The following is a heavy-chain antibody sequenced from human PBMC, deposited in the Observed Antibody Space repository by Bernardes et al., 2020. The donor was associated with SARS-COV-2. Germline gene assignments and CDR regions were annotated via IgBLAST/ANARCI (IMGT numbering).Heavy chain of an antibody. J-gene: IGHJ2*01. D-gene: IGHD2-15*01. CDR2: INDSGST. CDR3: ARGSAAVVSHFMLLFANWYFDL. Sequence: SETLSLTCAVYSGSFSGYYWSWIRQTPGKGLEWIGEINDSGSTKYNPALKSRVTISVDPSKNQFSLKLNSVTAADTAVYYCARGSAAVVSHFMLLFANWYFDLWGRGTLVTVCS. CDR1: SGSFSGYY. V-gene: IGHV4-34*01.